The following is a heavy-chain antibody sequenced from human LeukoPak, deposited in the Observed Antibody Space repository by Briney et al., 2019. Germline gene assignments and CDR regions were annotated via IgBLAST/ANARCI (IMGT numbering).Heavy chain of an antibody. CDR2: FDPEDGET. Sequence: ASVTVSCKVSGYTLTELSMHWVRQAPGKGLEWMGGFDPEDGETIYAQKFQGRVTMTEDTSTDTAYMELSSLRSEDTAVYYCATQGPYYDFWSGSVPMDYWGQGTLVTVSS. CDR3: ATQGPYYDFWSGSVPMDY. CDR1: GYTLTELS. D-gene: IGHD3-3*01. J-gene: IGHJ4*02. V-gene: IGHV1-24*01.